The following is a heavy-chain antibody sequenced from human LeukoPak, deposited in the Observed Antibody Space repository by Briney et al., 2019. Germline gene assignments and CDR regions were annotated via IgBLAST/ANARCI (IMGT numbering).Heavy chain of an antibody. CDR3: AKAPVGWLRPLDY. CDR1: GFTYSTYA. J-gene: IGHJ4*02. CDR2: NSASGETT. V-gene: IGHV3-23*01. Sequence: GGSLRLSCAASGFTYSTYAMSWVRQAPGKGLEWVSGNSASGETTYYADSVKGRFTISRDNSRSTLHLQMNSLRVEDTAVYYCAKAPVGWLRPLDYWGQGTLVTVSS. D-gene: IGHD5-12*01.